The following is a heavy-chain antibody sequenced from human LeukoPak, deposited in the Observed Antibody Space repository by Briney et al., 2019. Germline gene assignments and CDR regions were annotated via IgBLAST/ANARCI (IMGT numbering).Heavy chain of an antibody. CDR2: INPNSGGT. D-gene: IGHD5-18*01. Sequence: GTSVKLSCNASGYTFTGYYMHWVRQAPGQGLEWMGWINPNSGGTNYAQKFQGRVTMTRDTSISTAYMELSRLRSDDTAVYYCARDTAMVTYWFDPWGQGTLVTVSS. V-gene: IGHV1-2*02. J-gene: IGHJ5*02. CDR3: ARDTAMVTYWFDP. CDR1: GYTFTGYY.